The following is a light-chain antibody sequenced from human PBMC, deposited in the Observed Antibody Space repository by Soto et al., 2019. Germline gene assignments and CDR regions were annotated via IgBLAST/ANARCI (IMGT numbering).Light chain of an antibody. CDR1: QSILYSSNNKNY. Sequence: DIVMTQSPDSLAVSLGERATIKCKSSQSILYSSNNKNYLAWYQQKPGQPPQLLIYWASTRESGVPDRISGSGSGTDFTLTISSLQAEDVAVYYCQQYYNTPLTFGGGTKVEIK. J-gene: IGKJ4*01. V-gene: IGKV4-1*01. CDR3: QQYYNTPLT. CDR2: WAS.